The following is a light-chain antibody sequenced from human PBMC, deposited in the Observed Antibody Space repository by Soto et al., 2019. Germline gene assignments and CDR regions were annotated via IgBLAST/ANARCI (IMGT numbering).Light chain of an antibody. V-gene: IGKV1-16*02. CDR2: AAS. CDR1: QGVGNS. J-gene: IGKJ3*01. CDR3: LQYKTYPFT. Sequence: DIQMTQSPSSLSASVGDRVTITCRASQGVGNSLAWIQQKPGKAPKSLICAASSLQSGVPSKFSGSGSGTDFTLTISSLQPEDFATYYWLQYKTYPFTFGPGTKVEIK.